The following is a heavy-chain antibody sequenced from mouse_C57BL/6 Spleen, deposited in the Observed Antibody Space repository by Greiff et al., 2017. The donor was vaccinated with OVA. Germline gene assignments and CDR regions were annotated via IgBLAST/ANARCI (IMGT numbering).Heavy chain of an antibody. V-gene: IGHV1-26*01. D-gene: IGHD1-1*01. Sequence: EVQLQQSGPELVKPGASVKISCKASGYTFTDYYMNWVKQSHGKSLEWIGDINPNNGGTSYNQKFKGNATLTVDKSSSTAYMELRILTSEDSAVYYCARNYGSLYYFDYWAQGTTLTVSS. J-gene: IGHJ2*01. CDR2: INPNNGGT. CDR1: GYTFTDYY. CDR3: ARNYGSLYYFDY.